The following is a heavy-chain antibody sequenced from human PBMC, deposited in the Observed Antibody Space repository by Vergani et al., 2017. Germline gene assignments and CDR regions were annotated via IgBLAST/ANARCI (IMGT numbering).Heavy chain of an antibody. Sequence: EVQLVQSGAEVKKPGESLKISCKGSGYSFTSYWIGWVRQMPGKGLEWMGIIYPGDSDTRYSPSFQGQVTISADKSISTAYLQWSSLKASDTAMYYCARVCSSSWYECIQELDNGMDVWGQGTTVTVSS. CDR2: IYPGDSDT. V-gene: IGHV5-51*01. D-gene: IGHD6-13*01. J-gene: IGHJ6*02. CDR3: ARVCSSSWYECIQELDNGMDV. CDR1: GYSFTSYW.